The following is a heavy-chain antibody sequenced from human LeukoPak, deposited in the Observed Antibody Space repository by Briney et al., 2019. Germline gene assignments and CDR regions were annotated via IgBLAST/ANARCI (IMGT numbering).Heavy chain of an antibody. Sequence: GGSLRLSCAASGFTFSGSAMHWVRQASGKGLEWVGRIRSKANSYATAYAASVKGRFTISRDDSKNTAYLQMNSLRAEDTAVYYCARDGEGYYYMDVWGKGTTVTISS. CDR1: GFTFSGSA. CDR2: IRSKANSYAT. V-gene: IGHV3-73*01. D-gene: IGHD2-21*01. J-gene: IGHJ6*03. CDR3: ARDGEGYYYMDV.